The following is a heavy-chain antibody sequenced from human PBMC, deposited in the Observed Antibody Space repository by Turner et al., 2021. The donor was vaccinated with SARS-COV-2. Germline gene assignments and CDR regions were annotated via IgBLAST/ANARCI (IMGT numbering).Heavy chain of an antibody. CDR1: GFTFSTYS. Sequence: EVQLVESGGGLVQPGGSLRLSCAASGFTFSTYSMNWVRQAPGKGLEWVSYISSSSSTIFDADSVKGRFTIARDNAKNSLYLQMNSLRAEDTAVYYCARERDYGDYGVYYYGLDVWGQGTTVTVSS. CDR3: ARERDYGDYGVYYYGLDV. J-gene: IGHJ6*02. D-gene: IGHD4-17*01. CDR2: ISSSSSTI. V-gene: IGHV3-48*01.